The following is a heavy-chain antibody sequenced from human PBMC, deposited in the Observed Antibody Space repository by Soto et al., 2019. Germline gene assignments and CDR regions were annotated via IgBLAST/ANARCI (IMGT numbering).Heavy chain of an antibody. V-gene: IGHV3-15*07. D-gene: IGHD3-10*01. CDR3: RGGAGGADH. CDR1: GLSFSNAW. J-gene: IGHJ4*02. Sequence: EVQLVESGGGLVKPGGSLRLSCAASGLSFSNAWMNWVRQAPGKGLEWVGRIKSKTDGGTTDYAAPVKGRFTISRDDSKTTLYRKMNSQKTGETAVYYCRGGAGGADHWGKGPLFPVSS. CDR2: IKSKTDGGTT.